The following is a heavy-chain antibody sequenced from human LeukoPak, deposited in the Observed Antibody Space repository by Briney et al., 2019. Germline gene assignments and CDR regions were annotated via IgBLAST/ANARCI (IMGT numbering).Heavy chain of an antibody. CDR3: ARDGASIDDQYYGLDV. CDR1: GFTFSSYW. CDR2: ISSSSSYI. V-gene: IGHV3-21*01. J-gene: IGHJ6*02. Sequence: GGSLRLSCAASGFTFSSYWMSWVRQAPGKGLEWVSSISSSSSYIYYADSVKGRFTISRDTSKNTLFLQMNSLRAEDTAVYYCARDGASIDDQYYGLDVWGQGTTVTVSS. D-gene: IGHD1-1*01.